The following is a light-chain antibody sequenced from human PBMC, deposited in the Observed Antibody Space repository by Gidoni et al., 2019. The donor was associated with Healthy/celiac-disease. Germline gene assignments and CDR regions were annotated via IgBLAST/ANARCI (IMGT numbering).Light chain of an antibody. CDR3: QVSDSSSDVV. CDR2: YDS. Sequence: SYVLTQPPSVSVAPGKTARITCWGNNIGSKSVHWYQQKPGQAPVLVIYYDSDRPSGIPERFSGSNSGNPATLTISRVEAGDEADYYCQVSDSSSDVVFGGGTNLTVL. J-gene: IGLJ2*01. V-gene: IGLV3-21*04. CDR1: NIGSKS.